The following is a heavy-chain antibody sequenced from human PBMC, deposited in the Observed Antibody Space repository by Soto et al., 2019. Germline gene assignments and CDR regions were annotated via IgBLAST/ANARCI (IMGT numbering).Heavy chain of an antibody. CDR3: ARGVSGSYVAGIDF. J-gene: IGHJ4*02. D-gene: IGHD1-26*01. CDR2: INPNSGGT. CDR1: GYTFTGYY. Sequence: ASVKVSCKASGYTFTGYYMHWVRQAPGQGLEWMGWINPNSGGTNYAQKFQGRVTMTRDTSISPAYMELSRLRSDDAAVYYCARGVSGSYVAGIDFWGQGTMVTASS. V-gene: IGHV1-2*02.